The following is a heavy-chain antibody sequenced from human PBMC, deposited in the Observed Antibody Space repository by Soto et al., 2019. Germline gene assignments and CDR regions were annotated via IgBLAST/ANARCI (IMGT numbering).Heavy chain of an antibody. CDR1: GGSVRSGSFY. D-gene: IGHD3-3*01. CDR2: MYYSVST. CDR3: ARATFFGVVKFGVSYFDY. Sequence: QVQLQESGPGLAKPSETLSLTCTVSGGSVRSGSFYWSWIRQPPGKGLEWIGYMYYSVSTNYNPSLKSRVTISADTSKNQFSLKLSSVTAADTALYYCARATFFGVVKFGVSYFDYWGQGTLVTVSS. J-gene: IGHJ4*02. V-gene: IGHV4-61*01.